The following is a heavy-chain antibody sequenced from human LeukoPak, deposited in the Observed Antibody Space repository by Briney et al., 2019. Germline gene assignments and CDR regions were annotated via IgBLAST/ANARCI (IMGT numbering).Heavy chain of an antibody. Sequence: GGSLRLSCAASGFSFSSYAMTWARQAPVKGLEWVSAISGDGTRTYYADSVKGRFIISRDNSKYTLYLQMNSLRAEDTAVYYCAKDISGSYASDYWGQGTLVIVSS. CDR3: AKDISGSYASDY. CDR1: GFSFSSYA. CDR2: ISGDGTRT. D-gene: IGHD1-26*01. J-gene: IGHJ4*02. V-gene: IGHV3-23*01.